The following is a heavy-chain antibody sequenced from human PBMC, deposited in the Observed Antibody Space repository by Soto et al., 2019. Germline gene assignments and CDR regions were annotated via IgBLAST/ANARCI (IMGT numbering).Heavy chain of an antibody. V-gene: IGHV3-23*01. Sequence: EVQLLESGGGLVQPGGSLRLSCAASGFTFSSYAMSWVRQAPGKGLGWVSAISGGGGSTYYADSVKGRFTISRDNSKNTLYLQMNSLRAEDTAVYYCASAAREYYYYGMDVWGQGTTVTVSS. CDR1: GFTFSSYA. J-gene: IGHJ6*02. CDR3: ASAAREYYYYGMDV. CDR2: ISGGGGST.